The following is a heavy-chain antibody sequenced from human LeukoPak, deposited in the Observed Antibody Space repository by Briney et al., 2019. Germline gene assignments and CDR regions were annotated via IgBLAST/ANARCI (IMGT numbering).Heavy chain of an antibody. CDR1: GGSISSYY. J-gene: IGHJ1*01. V-gene: IGHV4-4*07. Sequence: SETLSLTCSVPGGSISSYYWSWIRQPAGKGLEWIGHVYSSGNTSYNPSLKSRVTMSVDTSKNQVFLKLSSVTAADTAMYYCARDGYSSGWYIFQHWGQGTLVSVPS. CDR3: ARDGYSSGWYIFQH. CDR2: VYSSGNT. D-gene: IGHD6-19*01.